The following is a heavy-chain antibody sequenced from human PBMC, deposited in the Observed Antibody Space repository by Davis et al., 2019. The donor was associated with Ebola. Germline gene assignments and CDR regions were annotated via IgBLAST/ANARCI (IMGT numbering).Heavy chain of an antibody. Sequence: ASVKVSCKASGYTFSTHYMHWVRQAPRQGPEWMGAINPSGGNTNYPQRFQGRVTVTTDTSTSTVYMELTSLRSEDTAIYYCARDRTLAVDFWSGFYFFDAWGQGTLVTVSS. CDR1: GYTFSTHY. J-gene: IGHJ4*02. CDR3: ARDRTLAVDFWSGFYFFDA. V-gene: IGHV1-46*01. CDR2: INPSGGNT. D-gene: IGHD3-3*01.